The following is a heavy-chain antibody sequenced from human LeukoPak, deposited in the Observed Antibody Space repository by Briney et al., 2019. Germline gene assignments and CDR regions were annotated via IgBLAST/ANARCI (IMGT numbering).Heavy chain of an antibody. D-gene: IGHD1-1*01. V-gene: IGHV3-30-3*02. J-gene: IGHJ4*02. CDR2: ISYDRGQT. CDR3: AKEGTGIHFDY. CDR1: GFTFSSNA. Sequence: PGRSLRLSCPASGFTFSSNAIHWVRQAPGKWLEWVAEISYDRGQTYYADSVKGRFTISRANSKNTLYLQMNSLRAEDTAVYYCAKEGTGIHFDYWGQGNLVTVSS.